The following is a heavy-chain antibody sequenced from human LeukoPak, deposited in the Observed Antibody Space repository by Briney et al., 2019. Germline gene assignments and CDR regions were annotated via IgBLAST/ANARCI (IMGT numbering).Heavy chain of an antibody. V-gene: IGHV4-4*07. J-gene: IGHJ4*02. Sequence: SETLSLTCTVSGGSISGYYWNSIRQPAGKGLEWIGRIYTSGSTNYNPSLKSRVTMSVATSKNQFSLKLSSVTAADTAVYYCARTGVRGIFYWGQGTLVTVSS. D-gene: IGHD2-15*01. CDR1: GGSISGYY. CDR2: IYTSGST. CDR3: ARTGVRGIFY.